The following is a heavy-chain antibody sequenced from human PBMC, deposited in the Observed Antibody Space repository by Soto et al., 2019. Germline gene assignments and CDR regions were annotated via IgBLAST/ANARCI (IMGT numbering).Heavy chain of an antibody. Sequence: SETLSLTCTVSGGSISSYYWSWIRQPPGKGLEWIGYIYYSGSTNYNPSLKSRVTISVDTSKNQFSLKLSSVTAADTAVYYCARLRVAVAGTIEYYFDYWGQGTLVTVSS. CDR1: GGSISSYY. J-gene: IGHJ4*02. CDR2: IYYSGST. V-gene: IGHV4-59*08. CDR3: ARLRVAVAGTIEYYFDY. D-gene: IGHD6-19*01.